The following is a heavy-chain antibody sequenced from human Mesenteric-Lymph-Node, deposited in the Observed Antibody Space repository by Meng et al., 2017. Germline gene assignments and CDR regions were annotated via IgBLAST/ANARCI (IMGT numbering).Heavy chain of an antibody. Sequence: SETLSPTCTVSGGSISSGTYYWSWIRQPAGKGLEWIGHFYNTGSTNYNPSLKSRVTMSVDTSKNQFSLRLSSMTAADTAVYYCGRGAYYYPDWGQGTLVTVSS. CDR3: GRGAYYYPD. D-gene: IGHD3-22*01. CDR2: FYNTGST. V-gene: IGHV4-61*09. J-gene: IGHJ4*02. CDR1: GGSISSGTYY.